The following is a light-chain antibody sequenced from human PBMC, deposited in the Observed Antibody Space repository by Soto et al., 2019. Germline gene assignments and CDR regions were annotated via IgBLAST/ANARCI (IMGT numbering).Light chain of an antibody. CDR2: AVT. CDR1: SSDVGGYNY. J-gene: IGLJ3*02. CDR3: NSYGGSNNWV. V-gene: IGLV2-8*01. Sequence: QSALTQPPSASGSPGQSVAISCTGTSSDVGGYNYVSWYQQHPGKAPKLMIYAVTKRPSGVPDRFSGSKSGNTASLTVSGLQAEDEADYYCNSYGGSNNWVFGGGTKLTVL.